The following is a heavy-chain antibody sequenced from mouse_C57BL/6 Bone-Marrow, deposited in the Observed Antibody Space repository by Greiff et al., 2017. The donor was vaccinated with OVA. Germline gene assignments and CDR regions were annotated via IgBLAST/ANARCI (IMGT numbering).Heavy chain of an antibody. Sequence: EVLGVESGGGLVKPGGSLKLSCAASGFTFSSYAMSWVRQTPEKRLEWVATISDGGSYTYYPDNVKGRFTISRDNAKNNLYLQMSHLKSEDTAMYYCARAYYSNLAWFAYWGQGTLVTVSA. CDR3: ARAYYSNLAWFAY. CDR2: ISDGGSYT. V-gene: IGHV5-4*01. D-gene: IGHD2-5*01. J-gene: IGHJ3*01. CDR1: GFTFSSYA.